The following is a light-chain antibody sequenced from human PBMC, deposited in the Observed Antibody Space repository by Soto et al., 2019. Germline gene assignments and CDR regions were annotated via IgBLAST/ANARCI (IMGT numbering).Light chain of an antibody. J-gene: IGLJ2*01. Sequence: QSVLTQPPSASGTPGQRVTISCSGSSSNIGSNSVYWYQQLPGTAPKLLINRNNQRPSGVPDRFSGSKSGTSASLASSGLRSEDEADYYCAAWDDSLSGVVFGGGTKVTVL. CDR1: SSNIGSNS. CDR3: AAWDDSLSGVV. V-gene: IGLV1-47*01. CDR2: RNN.